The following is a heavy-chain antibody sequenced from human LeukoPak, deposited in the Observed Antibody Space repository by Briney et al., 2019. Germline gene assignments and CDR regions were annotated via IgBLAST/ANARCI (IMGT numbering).Heavy chain of an antibody. J-gene: IGHJ6*02. CDR1: GFTFSSYS. D-gene: IGHD6-19*01. CDR3: ARDWTEPEQWLVRHNNYGMDV. CDR2: IKQDGSEK. Sequence: GGSLRLSCAASGFTFSSYSMNWVRQAPGKGLEWVANIKQDGSEKYYVDSVKGRFTISRDNAKNSLYLQMNSLRAEDTAVYYCARDWTEPEQWLVRHNNYGMDVWGQGTTVTVSS. V-gene: IGHV3-7*03.